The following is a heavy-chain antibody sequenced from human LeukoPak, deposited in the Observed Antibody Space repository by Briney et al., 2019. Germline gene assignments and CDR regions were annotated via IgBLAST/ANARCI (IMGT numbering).Heavy chain of an antibody. V-gene: IGHV3-33*01. D-gene: IGHD2-2*01. CDR3: ARDLSSSTSCYYY. CDR1: GFTFSSYG. CDR2: IWYDGSNK. Sequence: PGGSLRLSCAASGFTFSSYGMHWVRQAPGKGLEWVAVIWYDGSNKYYADSVKGRFTISRDNSKNTLYLQMNSLRAEDTAVYYCARDLSSSTSCYYYWGQGTLVTVSS. J-gene: IGHJ4*02.